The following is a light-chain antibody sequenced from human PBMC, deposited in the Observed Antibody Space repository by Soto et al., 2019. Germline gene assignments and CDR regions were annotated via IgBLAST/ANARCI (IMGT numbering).Light chain of an antibody. CDR2: AAS. J-gene: IGKJ2*01. V-gene: IGKV3-15*01. Sequence: EIVMTQSPATLSASAGDRATISCRASQSVSSNLAWYQQKPGKAPTLLIYAASTRPTGIPARFSGSGSGTEFTLTITSLQSEDFAVYYCQQYNNWPPNTFGQGTQLEIK. CDR3: QQYNNWPPNT. CDR1: QSVSSN.